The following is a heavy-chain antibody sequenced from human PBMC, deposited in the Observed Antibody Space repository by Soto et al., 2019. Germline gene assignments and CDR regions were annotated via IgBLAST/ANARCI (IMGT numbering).Heavy chain of an antibody. CDR2: IYWDDDK. D-gene: IGHD3-9*01. CDR3: AHFRGRRYFLYY. Sequence: QITLKESGPTLVKPTQTLTLTCTFSGFSLSTSGVGVGWIRQPPGKALEWLALIYWDDDKRYSPSLKSRLTITQDTSKHQVVLTMTNMDPVDTATYYCAHFRGRRYFLYYWGQGTLVTVSS. J-gene: IGHJ4*02. V-gene: IGHV2-5*02. CDR1: GFSLSTSGVG.